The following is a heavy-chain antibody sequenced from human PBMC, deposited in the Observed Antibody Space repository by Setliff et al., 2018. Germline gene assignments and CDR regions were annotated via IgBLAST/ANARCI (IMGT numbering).Heavy chain of an antibody. V-gene: IGHV4-59*01. J-gene: IGHJ3*02. D-gene: IGHD6-13*01. CDR3: ARVGSSSWYGGGFDI. Sequence: SETLSLTCTVSGGSISNYYWSWIRQPPGMGLEWIAFINYNGRTKYNPSLKSRVTISVDTSKNQFSLKLNSVTAADTAVYYCARVGSSSWYGGGFDIWGQGTMVTVSS. CDR2: INYNGRT. CDR1: GGSISNYY.